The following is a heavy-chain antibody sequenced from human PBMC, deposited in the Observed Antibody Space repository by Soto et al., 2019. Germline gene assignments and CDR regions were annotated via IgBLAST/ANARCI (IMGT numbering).Heavy chain of an antibody. Sequence: QVQLVESGGGLVKPGGSLRLSCAASGFSFSDSYMSWVRQAPGKGLEWVAYISGSSGYTGYADSVKGRFTISRDNAKNSLYLQMKMLRVEDTAVYYGARDRGGYGPPDVWGQGTTVTVSS. D-gene: IGHD3-10*01. CDR1: GFSFSDSY. CDR2: ISGSSGYT. J-gene: IGHJ6*02. CDR3: ARDRGGYGPPDV. V-gene: IGHV3-11*06.